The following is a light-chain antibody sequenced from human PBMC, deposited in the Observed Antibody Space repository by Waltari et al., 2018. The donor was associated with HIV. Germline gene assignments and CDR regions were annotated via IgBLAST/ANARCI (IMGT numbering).Light chain of an antibody. CDR3: CSYAGAYTFWV. CDR2: DVT. J-gene: IGLJ3*02. V-gene: IGLV2-11*01. Sequence: QSALTQPRSVSGSPGQSVTISCTGTSSDVGGYDHVSWYQQHPGKAPRLMIYDVTKRPSGVRDRFSGSKSGNTASLTISGLQAEDEAEYYCCSYAGAYTFWVFGGGTQLTVL. CDR1: SSDVGGYDH.